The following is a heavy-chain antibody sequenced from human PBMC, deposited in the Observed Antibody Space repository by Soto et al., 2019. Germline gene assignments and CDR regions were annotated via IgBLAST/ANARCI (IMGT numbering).Heavy chain of an antibody. D-gene: IGHD2-21*02. J-gene: IGHJ4*02. V-gene: IGHV3-33*01. CDR3: ARDYCGGDCYSFDY. Sequence: QVQLVESGGGVVQPGRSLRLSCAASGFTFSSYGMHWVRQAPGKGLEWVAVIWYDGSNKYYADSVKGRFTISRDNSKNTLYLQMNSLRAEDTAVYYCARDYCGGDCYSFDYWGQGALVTVSS. CDR1: GFTFSSYG. CDR2: IWYDGSNK.